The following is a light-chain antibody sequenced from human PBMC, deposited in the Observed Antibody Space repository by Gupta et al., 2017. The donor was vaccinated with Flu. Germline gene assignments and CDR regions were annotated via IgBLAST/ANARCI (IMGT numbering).Light chain of an antibody. Sequence: DIVLTQSPGTLSLSPGERATSSCRASQSVSSSYLAWYQQKPGQAPRLLIYGASIRATGIPDRFSGSGSGTDFTLIISRMEPEDFAVYYCQQYGSSPYTFGQGTKLEIK. CDR3: QQYGSSPYT. J-gene: IGKJ2*01. V-gene: IGKV3-20*01. CDR2: GAS. CDR1: QSVSSSY.